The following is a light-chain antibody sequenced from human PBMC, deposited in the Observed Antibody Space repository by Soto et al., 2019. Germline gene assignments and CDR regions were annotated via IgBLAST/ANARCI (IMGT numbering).Light chain of an antibody. CDR1: QDIRSS. CDR3: QQVNSSPFP. J-gene: IGKJ4*01. V-gene: IGKV1-9*01. Sequence: DIQLTQSPSFLSASVGDRLTITCRASQDIRSSLAWYQHKPGKAPNLLLYTVSTLQSGFPSRFRGSRSGTEFTLTISSLQPADFATEYFQQVNSSPFPFGGGTKVEI. CDR2: TVS.